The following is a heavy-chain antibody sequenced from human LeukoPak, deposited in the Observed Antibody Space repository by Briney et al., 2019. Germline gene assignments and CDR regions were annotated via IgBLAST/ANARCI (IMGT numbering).Heavy chain of an antibody. D-gene: IGHD7-27*01. CDR3: ARASGDPHSFDY. CDR1: GGSFSGYY. CDR2: INHSGST. J-gene: IGHJ4*02. Sequence: PSETLSLTCAVYGGSFSGYYWSWIRQPPGKGLEWIGEINHSGSTNYNPSLKSRVTISVDTSKNQFSLKLSSVTAADTAVYYCARASGDPHSFDYWGQGTLVTVSS. V-gene: IGHV4-34*01.